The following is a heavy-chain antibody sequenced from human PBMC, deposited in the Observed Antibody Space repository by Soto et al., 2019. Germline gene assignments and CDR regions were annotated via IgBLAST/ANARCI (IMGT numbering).Heavy chain of an antibody. CDR1: GYTFTGYY. V-gene: IGHV1-2*02. D-gene: IGHD1-26*01. Sequence: ASVKVSCKASGYTFTGYYMHWVRQAPGQGLEWMGWINPNSGGTNYAQKFQGRVTMTRDTSISTAYMELSRLRSDDTAVYYCASLVRAAPVLPGSYYYYYGMDVWGQGTTVTVSS. J-gene: IGHJ6*02. CDR2: INPNSGGT. CDR3: ASLVRAAPVLPGSYYYYYGMDV.